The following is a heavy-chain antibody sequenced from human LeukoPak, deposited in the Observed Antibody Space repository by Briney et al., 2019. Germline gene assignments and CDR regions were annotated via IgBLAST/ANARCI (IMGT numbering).Heavy chain of an antibody. Sequence: SETLSLTCAVSGYSISSGYYWGWIRQPPGKGLEWIGSIYHSGSTYYNPSLKSRVTISVDTSKNQFSLKLSSVTAADTAVYYCARDLESYHDSSGYYGQSSWFDPWGQGTLVTVSS. CDR3: ARDLESYHDSSGYYGQSSWFDP. D-gene: IGHD3-22*01. V-gene: IGHV4-38-2*02. CDR2: IYHSGST. J-gene: IGHJ5*02. CDR1: GYSISSGYY.